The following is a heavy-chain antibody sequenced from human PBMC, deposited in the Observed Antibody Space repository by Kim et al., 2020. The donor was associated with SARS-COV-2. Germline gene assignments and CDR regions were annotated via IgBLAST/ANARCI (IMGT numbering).Heavy chain of an antibody. J-gene: IGHJ6*02. CDR1: GFTFNNYG. D-gene: IGHD3-16*01. CDR3: AEGKSFFMITLGEGSGCMDV. V-gene: IGHV3-30*03. Sequence: GGSLRLSCAASGFTFNNYGMHWVRQAPGKGLEWVALISCGGNKKYYAASLKGRFTISRDSSKNTLYLQMNILRPEDTAVYFWAEGKSFFMITLGEGSGCMDVWGRDTT. CDR2: ISCGGNKK.